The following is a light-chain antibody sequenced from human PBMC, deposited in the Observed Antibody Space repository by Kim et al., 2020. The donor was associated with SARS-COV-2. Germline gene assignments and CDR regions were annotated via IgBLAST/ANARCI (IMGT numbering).Light chain of an antibody. V-gene: IGLV2-14*01. Sequence: QSALTQPPSVSGSPGQSITISCTGTSSDVGGYNYVSWYQQHPGKAPKLMIYDVSKRPSGVSNRFSGSKSGNTASLTISGLQAEDEADYYCSSYTSSSTDVFGSGTKVTVL. CDR2: DVS. CDR3: SSYTSSSTDV. J-gene: IGLJ1*01. CDR1: SSDVGGYNY.